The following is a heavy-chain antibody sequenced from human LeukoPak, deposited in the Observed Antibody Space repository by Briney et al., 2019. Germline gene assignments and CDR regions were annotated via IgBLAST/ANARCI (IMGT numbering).Heavy chain of an antibody. CDR2: IYYSGTT. J-gene: IGHJ5*02. CDR1: GGSISSFN. CDR3: ARVIGYCSSTSCPGGFDP. D-gene: IGHD2-2*01. V-gene: IGHV4-59*01. Sequence: SETLSLTCTVSGGSISSFNWSWIRQSPGKGLEWIGHIYYSGTTKYNPSLKSRVTMSVGTSKSQFSLKLSSVTAADTAVYYWARVIGYCSSTSCPGGFDPWGQGTLVTVSS.